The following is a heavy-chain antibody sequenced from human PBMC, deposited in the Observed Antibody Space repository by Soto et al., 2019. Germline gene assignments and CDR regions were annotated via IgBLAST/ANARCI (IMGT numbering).Heavy chain of an antibody. V-gene: IGHV3-66*01. D-gene: IGHD6-6*01. CDR1: GFTVSSNY. Sequence: GGSLRLSCAASGFTVSSNYMSWVRQAPGKGLEWVSVIYSGGSTYYADSVKGRFTISRDNSKNTLYLQMNSLRAEDTAVYYCAREMSIAARPLYYYYMDVWGKGTTVTVSS. J-gene: IGHJ6*03. CDR3: AREMSIAARPLYYYYMDV. CDR2: IYSGGST.